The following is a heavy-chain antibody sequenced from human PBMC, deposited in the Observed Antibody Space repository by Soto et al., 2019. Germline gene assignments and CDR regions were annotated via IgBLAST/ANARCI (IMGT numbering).Heavy chain of an antibody. CDR3: ARDTAMVPTHYYYGMDV. J-gene: IGHJ6*02. CDR1: GGSISSGDYY. V-gene: IGHV4-30-4*01. D-gene: IGHD5-18*01. CDR2: IYYSGST. Sequence: QVQLQESGPGLVKPSQTLSLTCTVSGGSISSGDYYWSWIRQPPGKGLEWIGYIYYSGSTYYNPSLKSRVTISVDTSKNQFSLKLSSVTAADTAVYYCARDTAMVPTHYYYGMDVWGQGTTVTVSS.